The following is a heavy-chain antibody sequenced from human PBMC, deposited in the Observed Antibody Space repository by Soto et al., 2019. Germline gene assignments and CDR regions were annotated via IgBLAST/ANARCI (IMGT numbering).Heavy chain of an antibody. J-gene: IGHJ4*02. D-gene: IGHD3-10*01. CDR3: AKKDYYAAGVYHFDH. Sequence: QVQLVQSGAEVKKPGASVKVSCRASGYTFTAYPLHWVRQAPGQRLEWMGWINAANGDIGYSREFQGRVTITRDTSASTVYMEVSSLTSEDPAVYYCAKKDYYAAGVYHFDHWGQGTLVTVSS. CDR2: INAANGDI. V-gene: IGHV1-3*01. CDR1: GYTFTAYP.